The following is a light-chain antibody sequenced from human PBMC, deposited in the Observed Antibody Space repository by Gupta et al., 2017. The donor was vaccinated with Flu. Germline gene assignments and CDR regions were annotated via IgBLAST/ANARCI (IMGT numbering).Light chain of an antibody. J-gene: IGKJ1*01. CDR2: QSS. CDR3: LQYNTYPWT. Sequence: IQMTQSPSTISASVGDRVTITCRASQSISSWLAWYQQKPGQAPNVLIYQSSALESGVPSRFSGSGSGTDFTLTISSLQPDDFATYYFLQYNTYPWTFGQGTKVEIK. V-gene: IGKV1-5*03. CDR1: QSISSW.